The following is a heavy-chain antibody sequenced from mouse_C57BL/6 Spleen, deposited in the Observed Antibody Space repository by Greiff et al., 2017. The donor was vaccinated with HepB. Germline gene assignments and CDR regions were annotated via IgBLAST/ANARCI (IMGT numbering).Heavy chain of an antibody. D-gene: IGHD1-1*02. CDR1: GFTFTDYY. CDR2: IRNKANGYTT. J-gene: IGHJ4*01. V-gene: IGHV7-3*01. Sequence: EVKVVESGGGLVQPGGSLSLSCAASGFTFTDYYMSWVRQPPGKALEWLGFIRNKANGYTTEYSASVKGRFTISRDNSQSILYLQMNALRAEDSATYYCARLWYNAMDYWGQGTSVTVSS. CDR3: ARLWYNAMDY.